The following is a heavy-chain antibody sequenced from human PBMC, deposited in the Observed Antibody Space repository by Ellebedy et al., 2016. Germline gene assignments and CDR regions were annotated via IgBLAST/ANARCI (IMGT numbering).Heavy chain of an antibody. CDR3: ATGWELPDAFDI. CDR2: INPSGGST. CDR1: GYTFTGYY. V-gene: IGHV1-46*01. D-gene: IGHD1-26*01. Sequence: ASVKVSXXASGYTFTGYYTHWVRQAPGQGLEWMGIINPSGGSTSYAQKFQGRVTMTEDTSTDTAYMELSSLRSEDTAVYYCATGWELPDAFDIWGQGTMVTVSS. J-gene: IGHJ3*02.